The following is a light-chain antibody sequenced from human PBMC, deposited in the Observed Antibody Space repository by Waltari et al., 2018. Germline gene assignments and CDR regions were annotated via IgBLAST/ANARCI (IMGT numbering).Light chain of an antibody. V-gene: IGKV1-5*03. CDR1: QTNGTY. Sequence: IQITQSPSTLSASVGDRATVPFRAKQTNGTYVAWFQRKPGKATILLIYEASTLENGVPSRFSGSGSGTEFTLTISSLEPDDFATYYCQQYNSYWWTFGLGTKVEV. CDR2: EAS. J-gene: IGKJ1*01. CDR3: QQYNSYWWT.